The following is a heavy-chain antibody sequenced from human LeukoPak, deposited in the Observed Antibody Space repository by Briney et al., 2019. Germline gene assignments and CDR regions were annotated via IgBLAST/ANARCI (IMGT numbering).Heavy chain of an antibody. CDR2: IKQDGSEK. J-gene: IGHJ4*02. V-gene: IGHV3-7*01. CDR3: ARDKIVGATNFDY. D-gene: IGHD1-26*01. CDR1: GFTFSSYW. Sequence: GGSLRLSCAASGFTFSSYWMSWVRQVPGKGLEWVANIKQDGSEKYYVDSVKGRFTISRDDAKNSLYLQMNSLRAEDTAVYYCARDKIVGATNFDYWGQGTLVTVSS.